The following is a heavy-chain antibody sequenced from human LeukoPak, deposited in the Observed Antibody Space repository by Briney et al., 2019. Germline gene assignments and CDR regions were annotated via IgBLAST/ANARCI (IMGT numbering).Heavy chain of an antibody. Sequence: ASVKVSCKASGGTFSSYAISWVRQAPGQGLEWMGWINSYNGDTNYAQKFQGRVTLTTDTSTSTAHMELRSLRSDDTAVYYCASAGIDRWELLTHAFDIWGQGTMVTVSS. CDR3: ASAGIDRWELLTHAFDI. V-gene: IGHV1-18*01. J-gene: IGHJ3*02. CDR2: INSYNGDT. CDR1: GGTFSSYA. D-gene: IGHD4-23*01.